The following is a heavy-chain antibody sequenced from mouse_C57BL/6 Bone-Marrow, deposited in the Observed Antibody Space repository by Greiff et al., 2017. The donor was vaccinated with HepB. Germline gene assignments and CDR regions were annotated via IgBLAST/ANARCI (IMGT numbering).Heavy chain of an antibody. Sequence: QVQLKESGAELVKPGASVKLSCKASGYTFTEYTIHWVKQRSGQGLEWIGWFYPGSGSIKYNEKFKDKATLTADKSSSTVYMELSRLTSEDSAVYFCARHEDYYGNYLPAMDYWGQGTSVTVSS. V-gene: IGHV1-62-2*01. CDR2: FYPGSGSI. CDR1: GYTFTEYT. D-gene: IGHD2-1*01. J-gene: IGHJ4*01. CDR3: ARHEDYYGNYLPAMDY.